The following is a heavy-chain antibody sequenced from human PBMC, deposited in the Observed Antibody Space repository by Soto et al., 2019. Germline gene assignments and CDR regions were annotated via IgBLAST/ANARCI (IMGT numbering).Heavy chain of an antibody. Sequence: PGGSLRLSCAASGFTFSSYAMSWVRQAPGKGLEWVSAISGSGGSTYYADSVKGRFTISRDNSKNTLYLQMNSLRAEDTAVYYCAKGVGAIPIIVVVVAATQYAFDIWGQGTMVTVPS. CDR1: GFTFSSYA. V-gene: IGHV3-23*01. D-gene: IGHD2-15*01. CDR2: ISGSGGST. CDR3: AKGVGAIPIIVVVVAATQYAFDI. J-gene: IGHJ3*02.